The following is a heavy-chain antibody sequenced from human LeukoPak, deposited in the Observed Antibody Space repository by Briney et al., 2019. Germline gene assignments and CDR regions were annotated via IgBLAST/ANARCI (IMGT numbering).Heavy chain of an antibody. CDR1: GGSFSGYY. D-gene: IGHD6-19*01. Sequence: SETLSLTCAVYGGSFSGYYWSWIRQPPGKGLEWIGEINHSGSTNYNPSLKSRVTISVDTSKNQFSLKLTSVTAADTAVYYCAREVAGTNYWGQGTLVTVSS. J-gene: IGHJ4*02. CDR3: AREVAGTNY. V-gene: IGHV4-34*01. CDR2: INHSGST.